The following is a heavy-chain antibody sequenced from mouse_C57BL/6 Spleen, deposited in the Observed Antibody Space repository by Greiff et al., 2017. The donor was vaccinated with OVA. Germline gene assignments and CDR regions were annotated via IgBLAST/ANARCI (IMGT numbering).Heavy chain of an antibody. CDR2: ISSGGSYT. D-gene: IGHD1-1*01. CDR3: ARDPYYYGSSWFAY. V-gene: IGHV5-6*02. CDR1: GFTFSSYG. J-gene: IGHJ3*01. Sequence: DVKLVESGGDLVKPGGSLKLSCAASGFTFSSYGMSWVRQTPDKRLEWVATISSGGSYTYYPDSVKGRFTISRDNAKNTLYLQMSSLKSEDTAMYYCARDPYYYGSSWFAYWGQGTLVTVSA.